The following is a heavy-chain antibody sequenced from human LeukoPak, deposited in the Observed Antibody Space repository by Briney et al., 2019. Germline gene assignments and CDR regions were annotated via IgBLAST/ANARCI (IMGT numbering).Heavy chain of an antibody. D-gene: IGHD1-26*01. CDR1: GFTLSSNY. Sequence: GGSLRLSCAASGFTLSSNYMSWVRQAPGKGLEWVSVIYSGGSTYYADSVKGRFTISRDNSKNTLYLQMNSLRAEDTAVYYCARVVGATTGAFDIWGQGTMVTVSS. J-gene: IGHJ3*02. V-gene: IGHV3-53*01. CDR2: IYSGGST. CDR3: ARVVGATTGAFDI.